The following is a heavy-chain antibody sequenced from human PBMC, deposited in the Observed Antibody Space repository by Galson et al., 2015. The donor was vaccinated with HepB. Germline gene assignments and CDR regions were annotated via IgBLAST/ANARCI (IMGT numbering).Heavy chain of an antibody. D-gene: IGHD1-26*01. Sequence: LSLTCTVSGGSVSSGGYYWSWIRQPPGKGLEWIGYVYCSGSTNYNPSLKSRVTISVDTSKNQFSLKLSSVTAADTAVYYCVREREKRASYYYGMDVWGQGTMVTVSS. J-gene: IGHJ6*02. CDR2: VYCSGST. CDR3: VREREKRASYYYGMDV. V-gene: IGHV4-61*08. CDR1: GGSVSSGGYY.